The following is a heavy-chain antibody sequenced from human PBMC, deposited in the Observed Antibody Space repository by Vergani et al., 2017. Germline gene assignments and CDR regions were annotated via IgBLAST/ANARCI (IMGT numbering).Heavy chain of an antibody. CDR2: ISNDGGNK. CDR1: GFSFGSYG. J-gene: IGHJ6*02. D-gene: IGHD3-10*01. CDR3: ARDRYYLGSGSYPYFYYYGLDV. V-gene: IGHV3-30*03. Sequence: QVQLVESGGNVVQSGTSLRLSCAASGFSFGSYGMHWVRQSPGKGLEWVAVISNDGGNKYYADSVKGRFTIYRDNAKSSLYLQMNSLRAEDTGVYYCARDRYYLGSGSYPYFYYYGLDVWGQGTAVTVSS.